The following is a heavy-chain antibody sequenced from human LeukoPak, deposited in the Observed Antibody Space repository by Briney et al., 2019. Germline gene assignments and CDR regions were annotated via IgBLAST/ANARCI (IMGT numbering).Heavy chain of an antibody. CDR1: GFTFSSYS. D-gene: IGHD2-2*01. Sequence: GGSLRLSCAASGFTFSSYSMNWVRQAPGKGLEWVSYISSSSSTMYYADSVKGRFTISRDNAKNSLYLQMNSLRAEDTAVYYCARGMRCSSTSCYSGSQLVIWDFDYWGQGTLVTVSS. J-gene: IGHJ4*02. CDR2: ISSSSSTM. V-gene: IGHV3-48*01. CDR3: ARGMRCSSTSCYSGSQLVIWDFDY.